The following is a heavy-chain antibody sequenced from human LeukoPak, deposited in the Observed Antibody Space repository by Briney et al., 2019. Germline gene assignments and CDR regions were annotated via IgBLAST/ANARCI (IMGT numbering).Heavy chain of an antibody. CDR3: ARHPFATPFDY. D-gene: IGHD2-15*01. CDR1: GGSISDNY. J-gene: IGHJ4*02. CDR2: AYYSGHT. Sequence: SETLSLTCTVSGGSISDNYWSWIRQPPGKGLEWIGYAYYSGHTNYNSSLKSRVTMSLDTSKSQFSLRLSSVTAADTAVYFCARHPFATPFDYWGPGTLVTVSS. V-gene: IGHV4-59*08.